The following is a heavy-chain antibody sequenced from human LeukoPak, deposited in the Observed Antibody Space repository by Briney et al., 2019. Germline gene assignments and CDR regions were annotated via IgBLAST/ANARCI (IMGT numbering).Heavy chain of an antibody. CDR1: GGSISSGSYY. V-gene: IGHV4-61*02. D-gene: IGHD1-1*01. CDR3: ARDPGPYKRGYFDL. CDR2: IYTSGST. J-gene: IGHJ2*01. Sequence: KPSETLSLTCTVSGGSISSGSYYWSWIRQPAGKGLEWIGRIYTSGSTNYNPSLKSRVTMSVDTSKNQFSLKLSSVTAADTAVYYCARDPGPYKRGYFDLWGRGTLVTVSS.